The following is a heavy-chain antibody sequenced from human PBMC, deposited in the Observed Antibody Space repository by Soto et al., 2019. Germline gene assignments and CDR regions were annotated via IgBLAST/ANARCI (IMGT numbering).Heavy chain of an antibody. CDR1: GGTFSSYA. V-gene: IGHV1-69*13. Sequence: GASVKVSCKASGGTFSSYAISWVRQAPGQGLEWMGGIIPIFGTANYAQKFQGRVTITADESTSTAYMELSSLRSEDTAVYYCARYWGEQLVPTNWFDPWGQGSLVTVSS. J-gene: IGHJ5*02. CDR3: ARYWGEQLVPTNWFDP. CDR2: IIPIFGTA. D-gene: IGHD6-6*01.